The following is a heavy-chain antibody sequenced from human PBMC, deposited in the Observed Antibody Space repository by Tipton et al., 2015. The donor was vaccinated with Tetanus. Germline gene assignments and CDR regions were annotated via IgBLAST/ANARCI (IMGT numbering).Heavy chain of an antibody. CDR1: GGSINSVNYY. CDR3: ARDSNFYSYSYKGMDV. CDR2: VFHSGST. D-gene: IGHD4-11*01. Sequence: TLSLTCTVSGGSINSVNYYWSWIRQPPGKGLEWIGYVFHSGSTKYNPSLKSRVTISVDTSKNQFSLKLRSVTAADTAVYYCARDSNFYSYSYKGMDVWCQGTTVTVSS. J-gene: IGHJ6*02. V-gene: IGHV4-61*01.